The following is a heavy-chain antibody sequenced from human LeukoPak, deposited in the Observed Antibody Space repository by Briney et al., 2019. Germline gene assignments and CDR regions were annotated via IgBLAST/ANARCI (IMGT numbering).Heavy chain of an antibody. CDR1: GGSISSSSYY. J-gene: IGHJ1*01. D-gene: IGHD6-13*01. V-gene: IGHV4-39*07. CDR2: IYYSGST. CDR3: AGGYSSSWYAEYFQH. Sequence: PSETLSLTCTVSGGSISSSSYYWGWIRQPPGKGLEWIGSIYYSGSTYYNPSLKSRVTISVDTSKNQFSLKLSSVTAADTAVYYCAGGYSSSWYAEYFQHWGQGTLVTVSS.